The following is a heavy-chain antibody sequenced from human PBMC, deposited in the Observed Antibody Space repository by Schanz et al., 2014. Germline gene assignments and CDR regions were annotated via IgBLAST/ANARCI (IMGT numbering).Heavy chain of an antibody. D-gene: IGHD3-3*01. Sequence: QVQLVESGGGVVQPGRSLRLSCAASGFTFSNHGMHWVRQSPGKGLEWVALIWYDGSNEYYADSVKGRFTISRDNPKKTLYLQMNSLRAEDTAVYYCAKDLLVSHYDFWSGNDYWGQGTLVTVSS. J-gene: IGHJ4*02. CDR2: IWYDGSNE. CDR3: AKDLLVSHYDFWSGNDY. V-gene: IGHV3-33*06. CDR1: GFTFSNHG.